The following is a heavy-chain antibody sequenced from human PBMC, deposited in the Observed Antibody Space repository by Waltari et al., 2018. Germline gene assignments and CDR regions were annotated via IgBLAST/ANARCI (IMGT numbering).Heavy chain of an antibody. J-gene: IGHJ4*02. V-gene: IGHV3-23*01. D-gene: IGHD3-16*01. CDR3: ARASGVDY. Sequence: LSTDVINVGRQVPGKGLELVSSISDAGGIINYADSVKGRFTISRDNSKNTLYLQMNSLRAEDSAVYYCARASGVDYWGQGTLVTISS. CDR2: ISDAGGII. CDR1: LSTDV.